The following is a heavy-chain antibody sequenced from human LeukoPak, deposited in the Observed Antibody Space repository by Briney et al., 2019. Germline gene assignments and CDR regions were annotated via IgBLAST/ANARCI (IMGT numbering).Heavy chain of an antibody. J-gene: IGHJ4*02. D-gene: IGHD3-10*01. CDR3: ARDSGFGELLSYYFDY. CDR1: GVPQSCFL. Sequence: GGPVRLSRCAWGVPQSCFLLIDLRPPPGKGGVGVANIKQDGSEKYYVDSVKGRFTSSRDNAKNSLYLQMNSRRAEDTAVYYCARDSGFGELLSYYFDYWGQGTLVTVSS. CDR2: IKQDGSEK. V-gene: IGHV3-7*01.